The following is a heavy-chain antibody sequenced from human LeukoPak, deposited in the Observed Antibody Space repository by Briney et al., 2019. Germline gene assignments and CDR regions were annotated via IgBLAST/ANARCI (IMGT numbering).Heavy chain of an antibody. V-gene: IGHV3-7*01. CDR2: IKQDGSEK. CDR3: ARDQAVDSGWPPEY. D-gene: IGHD6-19*01. Sequence: GGSLRLSCAASGFNFNTYWMSWVRQAPGKGLEWVANIKQDGSEKFYVDSMKGRFTISRDNFKYTLFLQMSSLRPEDTAVYYCARDQAVDSGWPPEYWGQGTLVTISS. CDR1: GFNFNTYW. J-gene: IGHJ4*02.